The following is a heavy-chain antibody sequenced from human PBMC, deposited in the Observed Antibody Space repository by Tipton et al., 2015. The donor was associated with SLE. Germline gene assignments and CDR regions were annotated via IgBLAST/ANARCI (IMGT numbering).Heavy chain of an antibody. CDR1: GVSIGSGGYY. CDR3: ARGHERHYDSPNFDI. J-gene: IGHJ3*02. Sequence: TLYLTCTVSGVSIGSGGYYWSWIRQHPGKGPEWIGEINHSGSTNYNPSLKSRVTISVDTSKNQFSLKLSSVTAADTAVYYCARGHERHYDSPNFDIWGQGTMVTVSS. D-gene: IGHD5-12*01. V-gene: IGHV4-31*03. CDR2: INHSGST.